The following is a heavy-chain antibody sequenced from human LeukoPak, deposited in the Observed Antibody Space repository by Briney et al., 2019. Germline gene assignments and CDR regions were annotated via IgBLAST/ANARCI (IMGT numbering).Heavy chain of an antibody. CDR2: IYYSGST. J-gene: IGHJ6*03. Sequence: SETLSLTCTVSGGSISSGDYYWSWIRQPPGKGLEWIGYIYYSGSTYYNPSLKSRVTISVDTSKNQFSLKLSSVTAADTAVYYCARGTGDLTIFGVVTSYYMDVWGKGTTVTVSS. V-gene: IGHV4-30-4*02. CDR3: ARGTGDLTIFGVVTSYYMDV. D-gene: IGHD3-3*01. CDR1: GGSISSGDYY.